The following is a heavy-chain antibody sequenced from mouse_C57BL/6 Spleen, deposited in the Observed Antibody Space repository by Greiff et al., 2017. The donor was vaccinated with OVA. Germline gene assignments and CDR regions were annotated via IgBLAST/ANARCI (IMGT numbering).Heavy chain of an antibody. CDR3: TRDHPAWFAY. Sequence: EVQGVESGEGLVKPGGSLKLSCAASGFTFSSYAMSWVRQTPEKRLEWVAYISSGGDYIYYADTVKGRFTISRDNARNTLYLQMSSLKSEDTAMYYCTRDHPAWFAYWGQGTLVTVSA. V-gene: IGHV5-9-1*02. CDR2: ISSGGDYI. CDR1: GFTFSSYA. J-gene: IGHJ3*01.